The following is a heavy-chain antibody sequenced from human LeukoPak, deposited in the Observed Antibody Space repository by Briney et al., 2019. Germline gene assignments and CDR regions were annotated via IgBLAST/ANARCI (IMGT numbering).Heavy chain of an antibody. V-gene: IGHV3-30*18. Sequence: GGSLRLSCAASGFTFNSYGIHWVRRAPGQGLEWVAAISNDGKVTYYEDSVRGRFSVSRDNSKNTVNLQMNSLRTEDTAVYHCVKEYFRGFDQWGQGTVVIVSS. D-gene: IGHD2/OR15-2a*01. CDR3: VKEYFRGFDQ. J-gene: IGHJ4*02. CDR1: GFTFNSYG. CDR2: ISNDGKVT.